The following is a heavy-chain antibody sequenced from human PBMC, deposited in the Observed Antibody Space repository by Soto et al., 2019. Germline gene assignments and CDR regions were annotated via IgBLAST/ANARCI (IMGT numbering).Heavy chain of an antibody. CDR3: AKAPSIAGAAKRYFDS. CDR2: ISGSGGSR. CDR1: GFTFSSYA. V-gene: IGHV3-23*01. D-gene: IGHD6-19*01. Sequence: EVQLLESGGGLVQPGGSLRLSCKASGFTFSSYAMSWVRQAPGKGLEWVSGISGSGGSRYYADSVKGRFTISRDNSKNTLYLQMDSLRAEDTAEYYCAKAPSIAGAAKRYFDSWGQGTLVTVSS. J-gene: IGHJ4*02.